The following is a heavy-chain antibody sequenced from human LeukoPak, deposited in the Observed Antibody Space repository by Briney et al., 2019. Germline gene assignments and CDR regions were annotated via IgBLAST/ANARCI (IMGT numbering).Heavy chain of an antibody. Sequence: GASVKVSCKASGYTFTGYYMHWVRQAPGQGLEWMGWINPNSGGTNYAQKFQGRVTMTRDTSISTAYMELRSLRSDDTAVYYCARDIQWLGSYYFDYWGQGTLVTVSS. V-gene: IGHV1-2*02. CDR3: ARDIQWLGSYYFDY. CDR2: INPNSGGT. CDR1: GYTFTGYY. J-gene: IGHJ4*02. D-gene: IGHD6-19*01.